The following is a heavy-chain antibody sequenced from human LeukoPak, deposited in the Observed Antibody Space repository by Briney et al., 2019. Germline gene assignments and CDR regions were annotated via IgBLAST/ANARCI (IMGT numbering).Heavy chain of an antibody. D-gene: IGHD3-16*01. V-gene: IGHV3-30*04. J-gene: IGHJ4*02. CDR1: GFTFRHYA. Sequence: ERSLRLSCAASGFTFRHYAVHWVRQAPGRGLEWVAVLSFDGAHKHYAESVKGRFTISKDNSNNTLFLQMDSLRLEDTALYYCVRARAGGLDYWGQGTLVTVSS. CDR2: LSFDGAHK. CDR3: VRARAGGLDY.